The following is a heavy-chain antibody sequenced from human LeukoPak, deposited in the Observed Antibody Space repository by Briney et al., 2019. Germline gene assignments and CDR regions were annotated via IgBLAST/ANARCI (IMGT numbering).Heavy chain of an antibody. CDR2: INPNSGGT. J-gene: IGHJ4*02. CDR3: ARDRAGPYDFWSGYYNPPDY. Sequence: ASVTVSCKASGYTFTGYYMHWVRQAPGQGLEWMRWINPNSGGTNYAQKFQGRVTMTRDTSISTAYMELSRLRSDDTAVYYCARDRAGPYDFWSGYYNPPDYWGQGTLVTVSS. D-gene: IGHD3-3*01. V-gene: IGHV1-2*02. CDR1: GYTFTGYY.